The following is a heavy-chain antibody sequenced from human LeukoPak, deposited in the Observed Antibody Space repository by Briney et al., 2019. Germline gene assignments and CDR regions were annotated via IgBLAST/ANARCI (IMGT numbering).Heavy chain of an antibody. D-gene: IGHD6-13*01. J-gene: IGHJ4*02. CDR1: GLTFRNYN. CDR2: INRDGSST. CDR3: AREPPYSSSWTVFDS. V-gene: IGHV3-74*01. Sequence: PGGSLRLSCAASGLTFRNYNMNWVRQAPGKGLVWVSRINRDGSSTSYADSVKGRFTISRDNAKNTLYLQMNSLRAEDTAVYYCAREPPYSSSWTVFDSWGQGTLVTVSS.